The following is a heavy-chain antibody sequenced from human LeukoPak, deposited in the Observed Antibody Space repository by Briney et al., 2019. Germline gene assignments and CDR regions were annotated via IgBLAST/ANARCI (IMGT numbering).Heavy chain of an antibody. V-gene: IGHV4-4*07. J-gene: IGHJ4*02. CDR1: GGSISSYY. CDR3: AGGGSGSYYYSWGNFDY. Sequence: PSETLSLTCTVSGGSISSYYWSWIRQPAGKGLEWIGRIYTSGSTNYNPSPKSRVTMSVDTSKNQFSLKLSSVTAADTAVYYCAGGGSGSYYYSWGNFDYWGQGTLVTVSS. D-gene: IGHD3-10*01. CDR2: IYTSGST.